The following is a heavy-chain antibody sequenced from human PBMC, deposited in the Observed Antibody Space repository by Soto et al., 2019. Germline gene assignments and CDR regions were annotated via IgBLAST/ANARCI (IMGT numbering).Heavy chain of an antibody. Sequence: ASVKVSCKASGYTFTSYAMHWVRQAPGQRLEWMGWINAGNGNTKYSQKFQGRVTITRDTSASTAYMELSSLRSEDTAVYYCARGAGPHTGTIVVVPAADEYFQHWGQGTLVTVSS. CDR2: INAGNGNT. J-gene: IGHJ1*01. D-gene: IGHD2-2*01. CDR1: GYTFTSYA. CDR3: ARGAGPHTGTIVVVPAADEYFQH. V-gene: IGHV1-3*01.